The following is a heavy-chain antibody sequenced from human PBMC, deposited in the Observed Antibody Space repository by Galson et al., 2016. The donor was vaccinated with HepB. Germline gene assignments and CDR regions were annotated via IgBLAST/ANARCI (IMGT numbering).Heavy chain of an antibody. Sequence: SLRLSCAASGFTFSDYYMSWIRQGPGKGLEWVSYISSSGSYTNYADSVKGRFTISRDNPKNSLYLQMNSLRVEDTAVYYCARDYSGQLWLRGGFDYWGQGTLVTVSS. D-gene: IGHD5-18*01. V-gene: IGHV3-11*06. CDR1: GFTFSDYY. CDR3: ARDYSGQLWLRGGFDY. CDR2: ISSSGSYT. J-gene: IGHJ4*02.